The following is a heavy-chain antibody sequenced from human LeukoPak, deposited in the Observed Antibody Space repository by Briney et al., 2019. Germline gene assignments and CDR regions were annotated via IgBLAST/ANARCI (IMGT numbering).Heavy chain of an antibody. V-gene: IGHV7-4-1*02. CDR1: GYTFTSYA. Sequence: ASVKVSCKASGYTFTSYAMNWVRQAPGQGLEWMGWINTNTGNPTYAQGFTGRFVFSLDTSVSTAYLQISSLKAEDTAVYYCATPGSIIAAAGTGGYYYYMDVWGKGTTVTVSS. D-gene: IGHD6-13*01. CDR2: INTNTGNP. CDR3: ATPGSIIAAAGTGGYYYYMDV. J-gene: IGHJ6*03.